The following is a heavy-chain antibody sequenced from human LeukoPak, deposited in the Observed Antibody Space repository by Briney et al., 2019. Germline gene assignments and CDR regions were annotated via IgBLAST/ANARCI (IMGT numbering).Heavy chain of an antibody. Sequence: ASVKVSCKASGGTFSSYAISWVRQAPGQGLEWMGGIIPIFGTANYAQKFQGRVTITADESTSIAYMELSSLRSEDTAVYYCARDRIDSTGYYYEGFLDYWGQGTLVTVSS. V-gene: IGHV1-69*13. D-gene: IGHD3-22*01. J-gene: IGHJ4*02. CDR1: GGTFSSYA. CDR2: IIPIFGTA. CDR3: ARDRIDSTGYYYEGFLDY.